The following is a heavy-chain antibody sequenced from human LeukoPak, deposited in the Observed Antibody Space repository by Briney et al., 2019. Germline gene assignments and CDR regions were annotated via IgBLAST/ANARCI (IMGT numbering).Heavy chain of an antibody. Sequence: GGSLRLSCAASGFTFSRIAMTWVRQAPGKGLEWVSTIRSNGDTAYNADSVRGRFAISRDNSKNALFLQMNSPRVEDTAIYYCAKGQELDDGVFDSWGQGTLVTVSS. V-gene: IGHV3-23*01. CDR1: GFTFSRIA. CDR2: IRSNGDTA. J-gene: IGHJ4*02. CDR3: AKGQELDDGVFDS. D-gene: IGHD1-1*01.